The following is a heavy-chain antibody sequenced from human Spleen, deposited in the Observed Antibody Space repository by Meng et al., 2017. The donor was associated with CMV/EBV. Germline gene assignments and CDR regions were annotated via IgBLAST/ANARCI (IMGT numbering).Heavy chain of an antibody. CDR2: MNPNSGNT. CDR3: ARGSYCSSTSCYYHYYYGMDV. V-gene: IGHV1-8*01. D-gene: IGHD2-2*01. CDR1: GYTFTSYD. J-gene: IGHJ6*02. Sequence: ASVKVSCKASGYTFTSYDINWVRQATGQGLEWMGWMNPNSGNTGYAQKLQGRVTMTTDTSTSTAYMELRSLRSDDTAVYYCARGSYCSSTSCYYHYYYGMDVWGQGTTVTVSS.